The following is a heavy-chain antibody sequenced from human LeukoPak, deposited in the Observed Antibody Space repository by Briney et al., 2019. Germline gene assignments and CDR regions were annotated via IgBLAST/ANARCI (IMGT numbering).Heavy chain of an antibody. Sequence: ASVKVSCKTSGDTFSDYTVNWVRQGPGQGLEWMGRIIPILGIATYAQKFQDRVTITADSSTSTAYMELSSLRSEDTAVYYCARGRYYGSGSKNWFDSWGQGTPVTVSS. CDR2: IIPILGIA. CDR3: ARGRYYGSGSKNWFDS. J-gene: IGHJ5*01. CDR1: GDTFSDYT. V-gene: IGHV1-69*02. D-gene: IGHD3-10*01.